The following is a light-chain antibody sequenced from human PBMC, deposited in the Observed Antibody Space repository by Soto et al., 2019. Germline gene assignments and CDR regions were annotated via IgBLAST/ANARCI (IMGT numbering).Light chain of an antibody. J-gene: IGLJ2*01. CDR3: SSYTSSSTPHVV. Sequence: QSAPTQPRSVSGSPGQSVTISCTGTSSDVDSYNRVSWYQQPPGTAPKLMIYEVTNRPSGVSNRFSGSKSGNTASLTISGLQAEDEADYYCSSYTSSSTPHVVFGGGTKLTVL. V-gene: IGLV2-18*02. CDR1: SSDVDSYNR. CDR2: EVT.